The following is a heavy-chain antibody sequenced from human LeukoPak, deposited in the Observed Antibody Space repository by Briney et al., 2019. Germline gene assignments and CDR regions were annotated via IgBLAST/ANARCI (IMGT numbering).Heavy chain of an antibody. CDR3: AKDMSRDSSGYPDY. CDR2: MNPNSGNT. J-gene: IGHJ4*02. D-gene: IGHD3-22*01. CDR1: GYTFTSYG. V-gene: IGHV1-8*02. Sequence: ASVKVSCKASGYTFTSYGINWVRQATGQGLEWMGWMNPNSGNTGYAQKFQGRVTMTRNTSISTAYMELSSLRAEDMALYYCAKDMSRDSSGYPDYWGQGTLVTVSS.